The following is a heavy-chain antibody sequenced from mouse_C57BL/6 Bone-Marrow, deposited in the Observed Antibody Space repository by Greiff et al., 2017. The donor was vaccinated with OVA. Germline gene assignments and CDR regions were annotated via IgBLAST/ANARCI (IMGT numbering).Heavy chain of an antibody. Sequence: QVHVKQSGAELARPGASVKMSCKASGYTFTSYTMHWVKQRPGQGLEWIGYINPSSGYTKYNQKFKDKATLTADKSSSTAYMQLSSLTSKDSAVYYCARSYYGSSYWYFDVWGTGTTVTVSS. CDR3: ARSYYGSSYWYFDV. V-gene: IGHV1-4*01. D-gene: IGHD1-1*01. CDR2: INPSSGYT. J-gene: IGHJ1*03. CDR1: GYTFTSYT.